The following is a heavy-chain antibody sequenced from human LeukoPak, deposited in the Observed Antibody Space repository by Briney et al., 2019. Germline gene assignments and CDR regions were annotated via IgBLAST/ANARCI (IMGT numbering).Heavy chain of an antibody. D-gene: IGHD5-18*01. Sequence: GSLRLSCAASKFTFSNYWMTWIRQPPGKGLEWIGEINHSGSTNYNPSLKSRVAISVDTSKNQFSLKLSSVTAADTAVYYCARRGRGYSYGSQPIDYWGQGTLVSVSS. CDR2: INHSGST. J-gene: IGHJ4*02. CDR3: ARRGRGYSYGSQPIDY. CDR1: KFTFSNYW. V-gene: IGHV4-34*01.